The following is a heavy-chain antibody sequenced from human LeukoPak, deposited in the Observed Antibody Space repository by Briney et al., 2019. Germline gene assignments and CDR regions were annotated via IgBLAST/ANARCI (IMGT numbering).Heavy chain of an antibody. CDR2: IYYSGST. CDR1: GGSISRSSYY. Sequence: SETLSLTCTVSGGSISRSSYYWGWIRQPPGKGLEWIGSIYYSGSTYYNPSLKSRVTISVDTSKNQFSLKLSSVTAADTAVYYCARLAATKVDYWGQGTLVTVSS. J-gene: IGHJ4*02. CDR3: ARLAATKVDY. V-gene: IGHV4-39*01. D-gene: IGHD6-25*01.